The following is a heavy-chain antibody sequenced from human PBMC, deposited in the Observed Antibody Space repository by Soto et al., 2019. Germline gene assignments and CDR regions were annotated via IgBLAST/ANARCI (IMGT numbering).Heavy chain of an antibody. CDR1: GFTFSSYA. CDR3: AKYSYGNYYYYYGMDV. J-gene: IGHJ6*02. CDR2: ISGSGGST. V-gene: IGHV3-23*01. D-gene: IGHD5-18*01. Sequence: GGSLRLSCAASGFTFSSYAMSWVRQAPGKGLEWVSAISGSGGSTYYADSVKGRFTISRDNSRNTLYLQMNSLRAEDTAVYYCAKYSYGNYYYYYGMDVWGQGTTVTVSS.